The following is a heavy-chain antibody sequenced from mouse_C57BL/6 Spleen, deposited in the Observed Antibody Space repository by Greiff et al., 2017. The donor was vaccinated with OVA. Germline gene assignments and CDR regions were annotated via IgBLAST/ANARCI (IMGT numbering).Heavy chain of an antibody. Sequence: QVQLKQPGAELVKPGASVKMSCKASGYTFTSYWITWVKQRPGQGLEWIGDIYPGSGSTNYNEKFKSKATLTVDTSSSTADMQLSSLTSEDSAVYYCARTTVVATDYWGQGTTLTVSS. CDR3: ARTTVVATDY. V-gene: IGHV1-55*01. CDR1: GYTFTSYW. D-gene: IGHD1-1*01. CDR2: IYPGSGST. J-gene: IGHJ2*01.